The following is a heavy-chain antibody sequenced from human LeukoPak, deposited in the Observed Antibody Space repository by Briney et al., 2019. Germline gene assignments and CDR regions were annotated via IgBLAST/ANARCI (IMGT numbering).Heavy chain of an antibody. CDR2: IYGGGTT. CDR1: GVTVSRNY. Sequence: GSLRLSCAASGVTVSRNYMTWVRQAPGKGLKWVSIIYGGGTTDYADSVKGRFTISRDNSKNTLYLQMNNLRAEDTAIYYCVRAALWFGEGPAFDSWGQGTLVTVSS. CDR3: VRAALWFGEGPAFDS. D-gene: IGHD3-10*01. V-gene: IGHV3-53*01. J-gene: IGHJ4*02.